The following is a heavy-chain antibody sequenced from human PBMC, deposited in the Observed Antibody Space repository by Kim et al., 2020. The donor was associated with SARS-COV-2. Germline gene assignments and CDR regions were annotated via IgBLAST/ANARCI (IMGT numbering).Heavy chain of an antibody. CDR2: ISGSGGST. D-gene: IGHD3-10*01. J-gene: IGHJ6*02. V-gene: IGHV3-23*01. CDR1: GFTFSSYA. CDR3: AKDLRAHSTLLWFGELFIDYYGMDV. Sequence: GGSLRLSCAASGFTFSSYAMSWVRQAPGKGLEWVSAISGSGGSTYYADSVKGRFTISRDNSKNTLYLQMNSLRAEDTAVYYCAKDLRAHSTLLWFGELFIDYYGMDVWGQGTTVTVSS.